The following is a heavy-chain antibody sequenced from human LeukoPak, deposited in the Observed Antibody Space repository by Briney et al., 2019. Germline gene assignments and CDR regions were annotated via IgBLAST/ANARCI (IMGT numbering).Heavy chain of an antibody. Sequence: SETLSLTCTVSGGSLSSYYWSWIRQPPGKGLEWIGYIYYSGSTNYNPSLKSRVTISVDTSKNQFSLKLSSVTAADTAVYCCARGHSSSWPIDYWGQGTLVTVSS. V-gene: IGHV4-59*01. CDR2: IYYSGST. J-gene: IGHJ4*02. CDR1: GGSLSSYY. D-gene: IGHD6-13*01. CDR3: ARGHSSSWPIDY.